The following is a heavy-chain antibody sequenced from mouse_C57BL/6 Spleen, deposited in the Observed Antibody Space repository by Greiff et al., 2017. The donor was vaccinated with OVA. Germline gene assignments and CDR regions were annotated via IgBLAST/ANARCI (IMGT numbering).Heavy chain of an antibody. J-gene: IGHJ3*01. CDR1: GYTFTGYW. CDR2: ILPGRGSH. Sequence: QVQLQQSGAELMKPGASVKLSCKATGYTFTGYWLEWVKQRPGYGLEWIGEILPGRGSHTYNEKFKGKATFTADTSSNTAYMQLSSLTTEDSAIYYCARFGSLGWFADWGQGTLVTVSA. CDR3: ARFGSLGWFAD. D-gene: IGHD6-5*01. V-gene: IGHV1-9*01.